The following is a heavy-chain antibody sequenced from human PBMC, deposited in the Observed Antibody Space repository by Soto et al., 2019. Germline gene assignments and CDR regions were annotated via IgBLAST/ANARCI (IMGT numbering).Heavy chain of an antibody. Sequence: GASVKVSCKASGFTFTSSAMQWVRQARGQRLEWIGWIVVGSGNTNYAQKFQERVTITRDMSTSTAYMELSSLRSEDTAVYYCAADLGMGLRPGPVDPWGQGTLVAVSS. CDR2: IVVGSGNT. D-gene: IGHD4-17*01. CDR3: AADLGMGLRPGPVDP. J-gene: IGHJ5*02. V-gene: IGHV1-58*02. CDR1: GFTFTSSA.